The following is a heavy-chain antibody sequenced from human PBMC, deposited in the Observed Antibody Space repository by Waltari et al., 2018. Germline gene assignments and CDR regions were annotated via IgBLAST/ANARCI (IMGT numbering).Heavy chain of an antibody. D-gene: IGHD6-25*01. CDR3: VKQRVRASPIFDY. CDR2: ISVGGGTT. CDR1: GLTFSSSA. J-gene: IGHJ4*02. V-gene: IGHV3-23*04. Sequence: EVQLVESGGGLVQPGGSLKLSCATSGLTFSSSAMTWVRQAPGRWLEWVSDISVGGGTTYYADSVKGRFTISRDNSKNILYLQMNSLRAEDTAFYYCVKQRVRASPIFDYWGLGTLVTVSS.